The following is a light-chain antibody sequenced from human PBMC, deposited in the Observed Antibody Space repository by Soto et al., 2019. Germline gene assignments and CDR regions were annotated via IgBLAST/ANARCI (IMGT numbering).Light chain of an antibody. V-gene: IGLV2-8*01. CDR3: SSYAGNGNLDVI. CDR1: SSINYNY. Sequence: QSALTQPPSASGSPGQSVAISCSGSSSINYNYVSWYHHHPGKAPKLMIYEVDKRPSGVPDRFSGSKSGNTVSLTVSGLQAEDEADYYCSSYAGNGNLDVIFGGGTKVTVL. J-gene: IGLJ2*01. CDR2: EVD.